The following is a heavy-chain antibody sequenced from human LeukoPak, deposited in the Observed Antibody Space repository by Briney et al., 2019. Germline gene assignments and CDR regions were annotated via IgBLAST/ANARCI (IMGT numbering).Heavy chain of an antibody. J-gene: IGHJ3*02. V-gene: IGHV1-2*02. Sequence: ASVKVSCKASGYTFTGYYMHWVRQAPGQGLEWMGWINPNSGGTNYAQKFQGRVTMTRDTSISTAYMKLSRLRSDDTAVYYCATISPLYYYDSSGYYYGRAFDIWGQGTMVTVSS. CDR2: INPNSGGT. CDR1: GYTFTGYY. CDR3: ATISPLYYYDSSGYYYGRAFDI. D-gene: IGHD3-22*01.